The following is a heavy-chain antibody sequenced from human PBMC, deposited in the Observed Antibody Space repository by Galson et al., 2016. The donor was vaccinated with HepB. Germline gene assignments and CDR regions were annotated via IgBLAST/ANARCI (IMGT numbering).Heavy chain of an antibody. Sequence: SLRLSCAASGFTFTTYWMTWVRQAPGKGLEWVANIKQDGSEKYYVDSVKGRFTISRDNAKNSLYLQMNSLRAEDTAVYYCATPYEGSGRIFDYWGQGTLVTVSS. CDR3: ATPYEGSGRIFDY. J-gene: IGHJ4*02. CDR2: IKQDGSEK. V-gene: IGHV3-7*03. D-gene: IGHD2-15*01. CDR1: GFTFTTYW.